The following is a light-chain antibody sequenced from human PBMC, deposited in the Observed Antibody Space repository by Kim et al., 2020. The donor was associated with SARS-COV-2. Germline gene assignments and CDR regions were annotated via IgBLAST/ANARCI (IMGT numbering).Light chain of an antibody. CDR2: RNN. CDR1: SNNIGDQG. J-gene: IGLJ3*02. V-gene: IGLV10-54*01. CDR3: SAWDSSLNIWV. Sequence: QTDTLTCTWNSNNIGDQGAAWLQQHQGHPPKLLSYRNNNRPSGISERFSASRSGNTASLTITGLQPEDEADYYCSAWDSSLNIWVFGGGTQLTVL.